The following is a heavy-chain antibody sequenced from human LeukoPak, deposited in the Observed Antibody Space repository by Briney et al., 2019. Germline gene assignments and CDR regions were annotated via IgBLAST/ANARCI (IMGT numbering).Heavy chain of an antibody. Sequence: GGSLRLSCAASGFTFSDYYMSWIRQAPGKGLEWVSYISSSGSTIYYADSVKGRFTISRDNAKNSLYLQMNSLRAEDTAVYHCAREQQLRPYDAFDIWGQGTMVTVSS. J-gene: IGHJ3*02. CDR3: AREQQLRPYDAFDI. D-gene: IGHD6-13*01. CDR2: ISSSGSTI. CDR1: GFTFSDYY. V-gene: IGHV3-11*01.